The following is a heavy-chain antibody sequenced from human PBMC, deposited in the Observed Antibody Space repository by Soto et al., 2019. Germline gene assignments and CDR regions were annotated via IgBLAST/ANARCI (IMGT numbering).Heavy chain of an antibody. CDR2: ISGSGGST. CDR1: GFTFSSYA. V-gene: IGHV3-23*01. CDR3: ASPYYDFWSGYGNWFDP. Sequence: PGGSLRLSCAASGFTFSSYAMSWVRQAPGKGLEWVSAISGSGGSTYYADSVKGRFTISRDNSKNTLYLQMNSLRAEDTAVYYCASPYYDFWSGYGNWFDPWGQGTLVTVSS. D-gene: IGHD3-3*01. J-gene: IGHJ5*02.